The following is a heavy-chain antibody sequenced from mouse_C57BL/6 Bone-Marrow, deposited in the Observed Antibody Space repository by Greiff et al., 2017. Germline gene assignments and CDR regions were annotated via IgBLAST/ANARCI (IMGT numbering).Heavy chain of an antibody. CDR2: ISSGGSYT. V-gene: IGHV5-6*01. CDR3: ARGITTGFDY. J-gene: IGHJ2*01. Sequence: EVKVVESGGDLVKPGGSLKLSCAASGFTFSSYGMSWVRQTPDKRLEWVATISSGGSYTSYPDSVKGRFTISRDNAKNTLYLQMSSLKSEDTAMYYWARGITTGFDYWGQGTTLTVSS. D-gene: IGHD1-1*01. CDR1: GFTFSSYG.